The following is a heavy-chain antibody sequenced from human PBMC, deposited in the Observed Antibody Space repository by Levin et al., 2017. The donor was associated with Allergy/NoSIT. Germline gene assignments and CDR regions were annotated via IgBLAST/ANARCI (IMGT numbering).Heavy chain of an antibody. D-gene: IGHD6-13*01. V-gene: IGHV3-30-3*01. Sequence: AGGSLRLSCAASGFTFSSYAMHWVRQAPGKGLEWVAVISYDGSNKYYADSVKGRFTISRDNSKNTLYLQMNSLRAEDTAVYYCARDRIWYRGAFDIWGQGTMVTVSS. CDR2: ISYDGSNK. J-gene: IGHJ3*02. CDR1: GFTFSSYA. CDR3: ARDRIWYRGAFDI.